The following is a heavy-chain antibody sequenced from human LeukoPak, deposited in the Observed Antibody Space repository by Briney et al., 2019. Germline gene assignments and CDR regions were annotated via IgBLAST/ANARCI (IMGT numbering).Heavy chain of an antibody. Sequence: GRSLRLSCAASGFTFSSFAMHWVRQAPGKGLDWVAVISYDGSNRYYADSVKGRFTISRDNSKNTLYLQMNSLRAEDTAVYYCAKDQALLLWFGELLSPLDYWGQGTLVTVSS. CDR2: ISYDGSNR. CDR1: GFTFSSFA. D-gene: IGHD3-10*01. V-gene: IGHV3-30*04. J-gene: IGHJ4*02. CDR3: AKDQALLLWFGELLSPLDY.